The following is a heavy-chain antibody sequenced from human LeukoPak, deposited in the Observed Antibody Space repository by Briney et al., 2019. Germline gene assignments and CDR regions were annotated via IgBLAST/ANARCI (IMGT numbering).Heavy chain of an antibody. V-gene: IGHV1-18*01. CDR3: ARAEGVVVAAHIDV. D-gene: IGHD2-15*01. CDR1: GYTFTNYG. J-gene: IGHJ6*03. Sequence: ASVKVSCKASGYTFTNYGIYWVRQAPGQGREWMAWISAYNGKSNYAQKLHGRVTVPTDTSTSTAYMELRSLRSDDTAIYYCARAEGVVVAAHIDVWGKGTTVTVSS. CDR2: ISAYNGKS.